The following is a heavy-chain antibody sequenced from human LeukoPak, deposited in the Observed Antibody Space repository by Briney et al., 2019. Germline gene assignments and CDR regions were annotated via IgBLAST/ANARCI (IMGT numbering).Heavy chain of an antibody. D-gene: IGHD3-10*01. CDR1: GGTFKNYV. CDR2: INPKSGGP. V-gene: IGHV1-2*02. CDR3: AREYFYGSGSYYTRGWFDP. Sequence: ASVKVSCKASGGTFKNYVISWVRQAPGQGLEWMGWINPKSGGPNYALKFQGRVVMTRDTSISTAYMELTGLTSDDTAVYYCAREYFYGSGSYYTRGWFDPWGQGTLVAVST. J-gene: IGHJ5*02.